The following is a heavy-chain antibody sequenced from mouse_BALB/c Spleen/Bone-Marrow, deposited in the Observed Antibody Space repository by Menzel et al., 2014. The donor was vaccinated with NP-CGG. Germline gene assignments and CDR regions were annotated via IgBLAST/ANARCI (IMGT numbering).Heavy chain of an antibody. CDR2: IGPYDSET. J-gene: IGHJ1*02. V-gene: IGHV1-52*01. CDR1: GYTFTNYW. Sequence: VKLQESGAELVRPGASVKLSCKASGYTFTNYWMNWVKQRPEQGLEWIGRIGPYDSETHPNQKFKDKAILTVDKSSSTAYMQLSSLTSEDSAVYYCARWGTTVVDYFDVWGAGTTVTVSS. CDR3: ARWGTTVVDYFDV. D-gene: IGHD1-1*01.